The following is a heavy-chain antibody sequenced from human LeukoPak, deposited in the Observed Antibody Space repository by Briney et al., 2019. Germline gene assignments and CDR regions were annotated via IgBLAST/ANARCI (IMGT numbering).Heavy chain of an antibody. CDR1: GFTFSSYA. D-gene: IGHD6-19*01. Sequence: PGGSLRLSCAVSGFTFSSYAMSWVRQAPGKGLEWVSGISGSGGSRYYADSVKGRFTISRDNSKNTLYLQMNTLGVEDTAVYYCANKGVPIGSGWYAYWGQGTLVTVSS. CDR2: ISGSGGSR. V-gene: IGHV3-23*01. CDR3: ANKGVPIGSGWYAY. J-gene: IGHJ4*02.